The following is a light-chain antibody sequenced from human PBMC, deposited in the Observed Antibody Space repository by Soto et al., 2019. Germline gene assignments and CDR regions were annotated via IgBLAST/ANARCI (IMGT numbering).Light chain of an antibody. Sequence: PGERATLSCRASESVSSHYIGWYQQRPGRAPRLLIYGTASRAPDIPDRFSGDGAGADFTLTITRLEPEDFAVYYCQQYDNWPTFGQGTKVDIK. J-gene: IGKJ1*01. CDR3: QQYDNWPT. V-gene: IGKV3-20*01. CDR2: GTA. CDR1: ESVSSHY.